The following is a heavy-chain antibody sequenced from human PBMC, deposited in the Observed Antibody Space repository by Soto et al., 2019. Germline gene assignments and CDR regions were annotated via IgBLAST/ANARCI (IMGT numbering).Heavy chain of an antibody. J-gene: IGHJ4*02. CDR3: ARVLRGYRYAYYFDY. Sequence: LSLTCAASGFTFSDYYMSWIRQAPGKGLEWVSYISSSGSTRHYADSVKGRFTISRDNAKNSLHLQMNSLRAEATAVYYCARVLRGYRYAYYFDYWGQGTLVTVSS. V-gene: IGHV3-11*01. D-gene: IGHD5-18*01. CDR1: GFTFSDYY. CDR2: ISSSGSTR.